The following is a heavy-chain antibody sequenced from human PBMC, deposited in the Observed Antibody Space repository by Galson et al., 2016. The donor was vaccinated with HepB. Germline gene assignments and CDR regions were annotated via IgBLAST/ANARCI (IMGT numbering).Heavy chain of an antibody. V-gene: IGHV3-7*01. CDR2: INQGGVEK. CDR3: ARRLDTQGRIGGRGWGMDV. D-gene: IGHD3-10*01. CDR1: GFTFSSYW. Sequence: SLRLSCAASGFTFSSYWMSWVRQAPGKGLEWVANINQGGVEKKYVDSVKGRFTISRDNAKNSLYLQMNSLGAEDTALYYCARRLDTQGRIGGRGWGMDVWGQGTTVTVFS. J-gene: IGHJ6*02.